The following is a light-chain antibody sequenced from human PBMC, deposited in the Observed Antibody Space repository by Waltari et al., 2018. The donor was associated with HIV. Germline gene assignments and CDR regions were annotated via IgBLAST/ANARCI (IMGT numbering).Light chain of an antibody. CDR1: SNDIGSSNY. V-gene: IGLV2-14*03. CDR3: SSYTSSITYV. J-gene: IGLJ1*01. CDR2: DVS. Sequence: SALTQPASVSGSPGQSITISCPGTSNDIGSSNYVSWHQQHPGEAPKLIIHDVSDRPSGISNRFSGSKSGNTASLTISGLQTEDEADYYCSSYTSSITYVFGSGTRVTVL.